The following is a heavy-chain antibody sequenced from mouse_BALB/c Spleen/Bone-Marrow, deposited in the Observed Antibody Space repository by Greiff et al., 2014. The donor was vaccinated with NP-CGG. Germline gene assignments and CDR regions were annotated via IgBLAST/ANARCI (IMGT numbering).Heavy chain of an antibody. J-gene: IGHJ4*01. CDR3: ARAAYDPYAMDY. V-gene: IGHV1S81*02. D-gene: IGHD2-3*01. CDR1: GYTFTSYY. Sequence: VQLQQSGAELVKPGASVKLSCKASGYTFTSYYMYWVKQRPGQGLEWIGEINPNNDGTNFSEKFKSKATLTVDKSSSTAYMQLSSLTSEDSAVYYCARAAYDPYAMDYWGQGTSVTVSS. CDR2: INPNNDGT.